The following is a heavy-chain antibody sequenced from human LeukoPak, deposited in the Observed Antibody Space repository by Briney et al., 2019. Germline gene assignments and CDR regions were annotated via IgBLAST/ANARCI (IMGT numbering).Heavy chain of an antibody. D-gene: IGHD2-15*01. CDR2: IYYSGST. V-gene: IGHV4-39*01. Sequence: PSETLSLTCTVSGGSISSSSYYWGWIRQPPGKGLEWIGSIYYSGSTYYNPSLKSRVTISADTSKNQFSLKLSSVTAADTAVYCCARQVVVVVAAAYWFDPWGQGTLVTVSS. CDR3: ARQVVVVVAAAYWFDP. J-gene: IGHJ5*02. CDR1: GGSISSSSYY.